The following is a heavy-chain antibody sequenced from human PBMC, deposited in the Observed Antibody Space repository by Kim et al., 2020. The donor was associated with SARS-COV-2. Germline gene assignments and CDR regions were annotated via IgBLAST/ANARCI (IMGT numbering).Heavy chain of an antibody. CDR3: ASTQSTDDYGDYVNFDY. J-gene: IGHJ4*02. CDR1: GYSFTSYW. D-gene: IGHD4-17*01. V-gene: IGHV5-51*01. CDR2: IYPGDSDT. Sequence: GESLKISCKGSGYSFTSYWIGWVRQMPGKGLEWMGIIYPGDSDTRYSPSFQGQVTISADKSISTAYLQWSSLKASDTAMYYCASTQSTDDYGDYVNFDYWGQGTLVTVSS.